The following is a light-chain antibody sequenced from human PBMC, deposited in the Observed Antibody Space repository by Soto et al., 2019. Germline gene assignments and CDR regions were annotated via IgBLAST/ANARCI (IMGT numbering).Light chain of an antibody. J-gene: IGLJ2*01. Sequence: QSALTQPPSASGCPGQSVTISCTGTSSDVGGYNFVSWYQQHPGKAPKLIIYEVTKRPSGVPDRFSGSKSGDTASLTVSGLQPDDEADYYCSSYAGDNNSLFGGGTTLTVL. CDR2: EVT. CDR3: SSYAGDNNSL. CDR1: SSDVGGYNF. V-gene: IGLV2-8*01.